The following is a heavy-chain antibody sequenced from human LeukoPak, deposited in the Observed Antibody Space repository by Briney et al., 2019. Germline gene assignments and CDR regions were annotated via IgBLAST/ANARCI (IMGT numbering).Heavy chain of an antibody. D-gene: IGHD6-19*01. Sequence: SETLSLTCTVSGGSISRSIYYWGWIRQPPGKGLEWIGSIYYSGSTYYNASLKRRVTISVDKSENQFSLKLSSVTAADTAVYYCARDPSAIAVSDAFDIWGQGTMVTVSS. CDR1: GGSISRSIYY. V-gene: IGHV4-39*07. CDR3: ARDPSAIAVSDAFDI. CDR2: IYYSGST. J-gene: IGHJ3*02.